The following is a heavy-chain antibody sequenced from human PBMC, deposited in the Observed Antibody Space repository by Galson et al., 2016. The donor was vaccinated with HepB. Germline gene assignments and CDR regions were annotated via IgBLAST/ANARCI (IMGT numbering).Heavy chain of an antibody. CDR1: GFSFITYS. CDR3: ARTITPAPIPLFDS. V-gene: IGHV3-74*01. Sequence: SLRLSCAASGFSFITYSLNWVRQAPGKGLVWVSRIKSNGETADYADSVKGRFTISRDNAKNRLFMDMGSLTVEDTAVYFCARTITPAPIPLFDSWGQGTLVTVSS. CDR2: IKSNGETA. D-gene: IGHD3-10*01. J-gene: IGHJ4*02.